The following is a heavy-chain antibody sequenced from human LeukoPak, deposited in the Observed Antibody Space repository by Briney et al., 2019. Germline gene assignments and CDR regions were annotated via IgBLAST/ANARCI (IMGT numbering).Heavy chain of an antibody. V-gene: IGHV1-2*02. D-gene: IGHD6-13*01. CDR3: ARDGYSSSWYRFGYYYYYYYMDV. J-gene: IGHJ6*03. CDR1: GYTFTGYY. Sequence: ASVKVSCKASGYTFTGYYMHWVRQAPGQGLEWMGWINPNSGGTNYAQKFQGRVTMTRDTSISTAYMELSRLRSDDTAVYYCARDGYSSSWYRFGYYYYYYYMDVWGKGTTVTVSS. CDR2: INPNSGGT.